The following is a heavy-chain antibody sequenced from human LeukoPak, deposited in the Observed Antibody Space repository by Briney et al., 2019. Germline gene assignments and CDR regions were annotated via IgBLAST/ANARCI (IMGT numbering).Heavy chain of an antibody. J-gene: IGHJ6*03. Sequence: ASVTVSCKASGYTFTDYYMHWVRQAPGQGLEWMGWINPNRGGTNYAQKFQGRVTMTSDTSISTAYMELSRLRSDDTAVYYCARDLGYYDILTGYYRSSYYYMDVWGKGTTVTISS. D-gene: IGHD3-9*01. CDR1: GYTFTDYY. CDR2: INPNRGGT. V-gene: IGHV1-2*02. CDR3: ARDLGYYDILTGYYRSSYYYMDV.